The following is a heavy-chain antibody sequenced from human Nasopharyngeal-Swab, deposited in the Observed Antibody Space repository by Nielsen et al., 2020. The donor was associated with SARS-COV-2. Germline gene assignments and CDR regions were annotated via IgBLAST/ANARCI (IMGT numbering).Heavy chain of an antibody. V-gene: IGHV3-9*01. Sequence: SLKISCAASGFTFDDYAMHWVRQAPGKGLEWVSGISWNSGSIGYADSVKGRFTISSDNAKNSLYLQMNSLRAEDTALYYCAKLGSTGSPLVYWGQGTLVTVSS. D-gene: IGHD6-25*01. CDR3: AKLGSTGSPLVY. J-gene: IGHJ4*02. CDR1: GFTFDDYA. CDR2: ISWNSGSI.